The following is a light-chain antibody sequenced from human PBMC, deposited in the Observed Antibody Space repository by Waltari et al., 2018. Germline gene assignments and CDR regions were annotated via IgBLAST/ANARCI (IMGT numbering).Light chain of an antibody. CDR2: AAS. Sequence: DIQMTQSPSSLSASVGDRVTITCRASQDISRFLIWYQQTPGKAPNLLMYAASALQSGVPSRFSGSGSGTDFTLTISSLQPEDFATYYCLQSYSNSRTFGQGTKVEV. CDR3: LQSYSNSRT. J-gene: IGKJ1*01. CDR1: QDISRF. V-gene: IGKV1-39*01.